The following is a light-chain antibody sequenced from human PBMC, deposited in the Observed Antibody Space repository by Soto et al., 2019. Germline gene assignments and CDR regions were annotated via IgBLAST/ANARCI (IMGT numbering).Light chain of an antibody. V-gene: IGKV1-12*01. J-gene: IGKJ5*01. CDR1: QGISSW. CDR2: AAS. Sequence: DITTTQWPASVSASVGPRFTIACVGRQGISSWLAWYQQKPGKAPKLLIYAASSVQSGVPSLISGSGSGTYITLTSSIQPEDDVASYYHQQANSLPHTFGQGARLEIK. CDR3: QQANSLPHT.